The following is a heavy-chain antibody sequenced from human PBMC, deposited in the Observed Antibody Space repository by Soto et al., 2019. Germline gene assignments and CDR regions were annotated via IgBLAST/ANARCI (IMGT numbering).Heavy chain of an antibody. CDR1: GFKYRSFT. Sequence: EGSMRLSCAASGFKYRSFTMNWVRQAPGKGLQWDTNISSNSAYIYYTDALRGRFTISRDNAKNSLHLQMNSLRADDTTAYYCTRDESRDSSARGWFDPWGPGTLVTVSS. CDR2: ISSNSAYI. V-gene: IGHV3-21*01. D-gene: IGHD6-13*01. J-gene: IGHJ5*02. CDR3: TRDESRDSSARGWFDP.